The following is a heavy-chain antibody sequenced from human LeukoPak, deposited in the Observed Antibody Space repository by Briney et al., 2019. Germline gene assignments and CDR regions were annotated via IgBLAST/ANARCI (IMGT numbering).Heavy chain of an antibody. CDR3: AKERQGGNSYGDEAFYFDY. J-gene: IGHJ4*02. V-gene: IGHV3-23*01. CDR1: GFSFDTYA. CDR2: ISGSGGNS. D-gene: IGHD4-23*01. Sequence: GGSLRLACTASGFSFDTYAMNWVRQVPGKGLEWVSGISGSGGNSYYTDSVKGRFTISRDNSKNTLYLQMHSLRAEDTAIYYCAKERQGGNSYGDEAFYFDYWGQGTLVTVSS.